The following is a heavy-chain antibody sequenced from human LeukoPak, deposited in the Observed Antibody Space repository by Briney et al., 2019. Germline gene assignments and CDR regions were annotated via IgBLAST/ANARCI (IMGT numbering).Heavy chain of an antibody. D-gene: IGHD2-15*01. CDR3: ARDLVY. J-gene: IGHJ4*02. V-gene: IGHV4-61*02. Sequence: PSETLSLTCTVSGGSISSGSYYWSWIRQPAGKGLEWIGRIYTSGSTNYNPSLKSRVTISVDTSKNQFSLKLSSVTAADTAVYYCARDLVYSGQGTLVTVSS. CDR2: IYTSGST. CDR1: GGSISSGSYY.